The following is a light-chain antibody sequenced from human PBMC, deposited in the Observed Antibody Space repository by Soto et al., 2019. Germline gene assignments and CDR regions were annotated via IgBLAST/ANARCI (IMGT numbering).Light chain of an antibody. CDR1: SGHSSYI. Sequence: QLVLTQSSSASASLGSSVKLTCTLSSGHSSYIIAWHQQQPGKAPRYLMKLESSGSYDKESGVPDRFSGSSSGADRYLTISNLQFEDEADYYCETWDSNTWVFGGGTKVTVL. CDR3: ETWDSNTWV. CDR2: LESSGSY. V-gene: IGLV4-60*02. J-gene: IGLJ3*02.